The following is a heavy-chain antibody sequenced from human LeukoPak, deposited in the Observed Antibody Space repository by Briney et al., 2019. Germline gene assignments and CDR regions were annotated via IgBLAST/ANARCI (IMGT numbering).Heavy chain of an antibody. CDR1: GFTFSSYA. CDR3: AKENYDILTGYSNAFDI. J-gene: IGHJ3*02. Sequence: GGSLRLSCAASGFTFSSYAMSWVRQAPGKGLEWVSAISGSGGSTYYADSAKGRFTISRDNSKNTLYLQMNSLRAEDTAVYYCAKENYDILTGYSNAFDIWGQGTMVTVSS. V-gene: IGHV3-23*01. CDR2: ISGSGGST. D-gene: IGHD3-9*01.